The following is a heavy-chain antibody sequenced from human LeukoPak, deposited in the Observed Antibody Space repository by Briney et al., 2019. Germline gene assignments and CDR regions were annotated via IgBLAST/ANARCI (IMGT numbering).Heavy chain of an antibody. CDR1: GDSVSRDY. CDR3: ARGDPPAYYYMDV. CDR2: IYYSGST. J-gene: IGHJ6*03. Sequence: SETLSLTCTVSGDSVSRDYWSWIRHPSGKKLESIGYIYYSGSTNYNPSLKSRVTISVDTSNNQFSLKLSSVTAADTAVYYCARGDPPAYYYMDVWGKGTTVTVSS. V-gene: IGHV4-59*02. D-gene: IGHD2-15*01.